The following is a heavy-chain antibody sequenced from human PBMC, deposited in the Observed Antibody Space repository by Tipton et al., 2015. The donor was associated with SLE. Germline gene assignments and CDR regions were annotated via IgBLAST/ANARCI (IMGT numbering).Heavy chain of an antibody. D-gene: IGHD6-13*01. CDR2: INHSGST. J-gene: IGHJ4*02. CDR1: GGSFSGYY. Sequence: TLSLTCAVYGGSFSGYYWSWIRRPPGKGLEWIGEINHSGSTNYNPSLKSRVTISVHTSKKQFSLKLRSVTAADTAVYYCARRAAAGGFDYWGQGTLVTVSS. V-gene: IGHV4-34*01. CDR3: ARRAAAGGFDY.